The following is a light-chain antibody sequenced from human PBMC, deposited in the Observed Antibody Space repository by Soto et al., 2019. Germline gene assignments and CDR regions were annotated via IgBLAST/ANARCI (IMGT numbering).Light chain of an antibody. CDR1: QSLSSY. CDR3: QQRSNWQGFA. Sequence: EIVLTQSPATLSLSPGERATLSCRASQSLSSYLAWYQQKPGQAPRLLIYDASNRATGIPARFSGSGSGTDFTLTISSLEPEDFAVYYCQQRSNWQGFAFGPGTKVDIK. J-gene: IGKJ3*01. CDR2: DAS. V-gene: IGKV3-11*01.